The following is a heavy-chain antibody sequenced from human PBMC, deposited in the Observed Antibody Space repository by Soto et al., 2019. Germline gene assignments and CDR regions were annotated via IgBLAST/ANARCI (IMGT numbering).Heavy chain of an antibody. CDR2: IKSKTDGGTT. CDR1: GFPFTNAR. Sequence: PGGSLRLSCAASGFPFTNARMSWVRQAPGKGREWVGRIKSKTDGGTTDCAAPVKGRFTISRDDSKNTRYLQMNSLKTEDTAVYYCTTGLLLLIWLQSWGMDVWGQGTTVTVSS. J-gene: IGHJ6*02. CDR3: TTGLLLLIWLQSWGMDV. D-gene: IGHD1-26*01. V-gene: IGHV3-15*01.